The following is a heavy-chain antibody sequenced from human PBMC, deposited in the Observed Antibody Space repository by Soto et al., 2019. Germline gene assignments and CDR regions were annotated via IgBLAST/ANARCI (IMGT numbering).Heavy chain of an antibody. D-gene: IGHD1-7*01. J-gene: IGHJ4*02. CDR3: ARAPPGTTSPFDA. CDR1: GFSFSSYE. CDR2: ISSGADIT. Sequence: GGSLRLSCAASGFSFSSYEMNWVRQAPGKGLEWVSFISSGADITYYADSVKGRFTISRDNAKNSLYLQMNSLRDEDTAVYFCARAPPGTTSPFDAWCQGTSDTVSS. V-gene: IGHV3-48*03.